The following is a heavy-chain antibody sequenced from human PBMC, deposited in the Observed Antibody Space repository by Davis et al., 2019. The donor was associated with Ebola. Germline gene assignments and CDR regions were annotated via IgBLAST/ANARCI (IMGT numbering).Heavy chain of an antibody. CDR3: ARVGPYQYYDFWSGTFDY. CDR2: INHSGST. CDR1: GGSVSSGSYY. J-gene: IGHJ4*02. D-gene: IGHD3-3*01. Sequence: PSETLSLTCTVSGGSVSSGSYYWSWIRQPPGKGLEWIGEINHSGSTNYNPPLKSRVTISVDTSKNQFSLKLSSVTAADTAVYYCARVGPYQYYDFWSGTFDYWGQGTLVTVSS. V-gene: IGHV4-39*07.